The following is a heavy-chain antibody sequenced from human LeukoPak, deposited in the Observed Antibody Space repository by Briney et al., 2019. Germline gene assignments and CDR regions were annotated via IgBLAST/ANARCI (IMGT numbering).Heavy chain of an antibody. Sequence: GGSLRLSCAGSGFSFNTYAMHWVRQAPGKGLEWLANIKEDGSIQYYLDSVRGRFTISRDNAKTSVYLQLNSLRADDTAVYYCARDVWTGVAVSDYWGQGTLVTVSS. CDR2: IKEDGSIQ. D-gene: IGHD6-19*01. CDR1: GFSFNTYA. V-gene: IGHV3-7*01. J-gene: IGHJ4*02. CDR3: ARDVWTGVAVSDY.